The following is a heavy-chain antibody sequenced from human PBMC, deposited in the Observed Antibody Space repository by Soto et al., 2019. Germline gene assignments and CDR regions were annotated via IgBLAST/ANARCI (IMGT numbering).Heavy chain of an antibody. CDR3: ARVVPAATWYYYGMDV. CDR1: GFTFSSYS. CDR2: ISSSSSYI. V-gene: IGHV3-21*01. J-gene: IGHJ6*02. Sequence: EVQLVESGGGLVKPGGSLRLSCAASGFTFSSYSMNWFRQAPGKGLEWVSSISSSSSYIYYAHSVKGRFTISRDKAKNSLYLQMNSLRAEDTAVYYCARVVPAATWYYYGMDVWGQGTTVTVSS. D-gene: IGHD2-2*01.